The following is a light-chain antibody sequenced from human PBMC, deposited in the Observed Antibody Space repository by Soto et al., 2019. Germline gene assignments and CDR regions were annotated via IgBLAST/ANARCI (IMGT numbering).Light chain of an antibody. V-gene: IGKV3-20*01. Sequence: EIVLTQSPGTLSLSPGERATLSCRASQSVSNNYLARYQQEPGQAPRLLNYGASNRATGIPDRCSGSGSGTDFTLTISRLEADDFAVYYCQQYGSSGTFGQGTKVDIK. CDR2: GAS. CDR1: QSVSNNY. J-gene: IGKJ1*01. CDR3: QQYGSSGT.